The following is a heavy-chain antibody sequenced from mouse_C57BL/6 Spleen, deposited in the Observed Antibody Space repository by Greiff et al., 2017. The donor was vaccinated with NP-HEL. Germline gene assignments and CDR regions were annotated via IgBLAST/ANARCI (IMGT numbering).Heavy chain of an antibody. D-gene: IGHD1-1*01. CDR1: GFNIKDYY. CDR3: SYYDGSSPYYFDY. Sequence: EVQLQQSGAELVRPGASVKLSCTASGFNIKDYYMHWVKQRPEQGLEWIGRIDPEDGDTEYAPKFQGKATMTADTSSNTAYLQLSSLTSEDTAVYYCSYYDGSSPYYFDYWGQGTTLTVSS. J-gene: IGHJ2*01. CDR2: IDPEDGDT. V-gene: IGHV14-1*01.